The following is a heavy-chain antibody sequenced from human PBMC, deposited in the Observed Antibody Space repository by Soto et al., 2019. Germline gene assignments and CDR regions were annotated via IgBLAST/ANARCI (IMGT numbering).Heavy chain of an antibody. J-gene: IGHJ6*02. CDR1: GSIFTGYG. CDR2: IRFDGSNK. V-gene: IGHV3-33*01. Sequence: GGSLRLSCSASGSIFTGYGMHWVRQAPGKGLEWVAVIRFDGSNKYYADSVKGRFTISRDNAKNSLYLQMNSLRAEDTAVYYCARDQDANYAGLHVWGQGTTVTVSS. CDR3: ARDQDANYAGLHV.